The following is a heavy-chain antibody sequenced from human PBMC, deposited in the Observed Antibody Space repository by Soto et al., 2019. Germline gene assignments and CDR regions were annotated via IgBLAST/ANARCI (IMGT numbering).Heavy chain of an antibody. CDR2: INHSGST. Sequence: ETLSLTCAVYGGTFSGYYWSWIRQPPGKGLEWIGEINHSGSTNYNPSLKSRVTISVDRSKNQFSLKLSSVTAADTAVYYCARSQGYYGWFDPWGQGTLVTVYS. CDR3: ARSQGYYGWFDP. V-gene: IGHV4-34*08. J-gene: IGHJ5*02. D-gene: IGHD3-3*01. CDR1: GGTFSGYY.